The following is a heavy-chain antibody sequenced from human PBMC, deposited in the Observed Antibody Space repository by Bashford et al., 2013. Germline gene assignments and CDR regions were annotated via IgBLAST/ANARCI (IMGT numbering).Heavy chain of an antibody. V-gene: IGHV1-8*01. Sequence: ASVKVSCKASGYTFTTYDLNWVRQATGQGLEWMGWMDPNSGNTGYAQKFQGRVIMTRDTSISTAYMELTSLRSDDTAVYYCARGRQFYLIVVVIWATWGQGTLVHRLL. CDR2: MDPNSGNT. J-gene: IGHJ4*02. CDR3: ARGRQFYLIVVVIWAT. CDR1: GYTFTTYD. D-gene: IGHD3-22*01.